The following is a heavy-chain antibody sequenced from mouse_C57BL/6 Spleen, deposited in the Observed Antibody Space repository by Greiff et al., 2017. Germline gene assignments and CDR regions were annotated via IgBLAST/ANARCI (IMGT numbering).Heavy chain of an antibody. J-gene: IGHJ2*01. V-gene: IGHV1-55*01. D-gene: IGHD2-5*01. Sequence: QFQLQQPGAELVKPGASVKMSCKASGYNFTSYWITWVKQRPGQGLGWIGDIYPGGGSTKYNEKFKSKATLTVDTSSSTAYMQLSSLTSEDAAVYYCAIRVTLDYGGQGTTLTVSS. CDR2: IYPGGGST. CDR1: GYNFTSYW. CDR3: AIRVTLDY.